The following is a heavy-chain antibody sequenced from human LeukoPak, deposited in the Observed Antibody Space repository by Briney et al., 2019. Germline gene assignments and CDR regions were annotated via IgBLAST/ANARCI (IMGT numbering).Heavy chain of an antibody. D-gene: IGHD3-22*01. CDR2: IWYDGSNK. J-gene: IGHJ3*02. CDR3: ARAEDYDSSGYVDAFDI. CDR1: GFTFTSYG. Sequence: GESLRLSCAASGFTFTSYGMHWVRQAPGKGLEWVAVIWYDGSNKYYADSVKGRFSISRDNSKNTLYLHMNSLRAEDTALYYCARAEDYDSSGYVDAFDIWGQGTMVTVSS. V-gene: IGHV3-33*08.